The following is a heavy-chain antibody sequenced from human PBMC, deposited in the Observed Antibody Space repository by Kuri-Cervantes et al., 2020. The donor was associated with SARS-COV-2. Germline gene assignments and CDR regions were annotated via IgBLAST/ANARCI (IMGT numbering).Heavy chain of an antibody. D-gene: IGHD1-26*01. CDR2: IYTSGST. Sequence: LRLSCTVSGGSISSGDYYWSWIRQPAGKGLEWIGRIYTSGSTNYNPSLKSRVTISVDTSKNQFSLKLSSVTAADTAVYYCARVGNSGSYYDYYYYMDVWGKGTTVTVSS. J-gene: IGHJ6*03. CDR3: ARVGNSGSYYDYYYYMDV. CDR1: GGSISSGDYY. V-gene: IGHV4-61*02.